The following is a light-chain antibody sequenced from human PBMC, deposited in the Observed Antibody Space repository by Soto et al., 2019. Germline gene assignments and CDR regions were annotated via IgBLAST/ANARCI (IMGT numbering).Light chain of an antibody. J-gene: IGKJ1*01. CDR3: QQSYSTPWT. V-gene: IGKV1-39*01. CDR2: AAS. CDR1: QSISSY. Sequence: QLTQSPSSLSASVGDRVTITCRASQSISSYLNWYQQKPGKAPKLLIYAASSLQSGVPSRFSGSGSGTDFTLTISSLQPEDFATYYCQQSYSTPWTFGQGTKVDIK.